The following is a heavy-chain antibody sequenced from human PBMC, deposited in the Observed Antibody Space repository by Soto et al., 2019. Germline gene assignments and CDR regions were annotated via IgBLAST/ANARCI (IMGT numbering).Heavy chain of an antibody. V-gene: IGHV6-1*01. CDR3: TNGHNPGPKPCYAYHP. CDR2: TYFRSKWYN. CDR1: GDSVSSNTAS. D-gene: IGHD2-2*01. Sequence: SQTLSLTCAISGDSVSSNTASWNWIRQSPSRGLEWLGRTYFRSKWYNDYAVSVKSRIIINPDTSNNQFSLQLNSVTPEDTAVYLCTNGHNPGPKPCYAYHPWGQG. J-gene: IGHJ5*02.